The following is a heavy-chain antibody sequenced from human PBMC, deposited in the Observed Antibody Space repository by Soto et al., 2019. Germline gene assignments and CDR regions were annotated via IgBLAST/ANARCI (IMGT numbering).Heavy chain of an antibody. CDR3: ATRGYCSGGSCSDYYYYGMDV. J-gene: IGHJ6*02. CDR1: GYSFTIYW. CDR2: IDPSDSYT. V-gene: IGHV5-10-1*01. D-gene: IGHD2-15*01. Sequence: PGESLKISCKGSGYSFTIYWISWVRQMPGKGLEWMGRIDPSDSYTNYSPSFQGHVTISADKSISTAYLQWSSLKASDTAMYYCATRGYCSGGSCSDYYYYGMDVWGQGTTVTVSS.